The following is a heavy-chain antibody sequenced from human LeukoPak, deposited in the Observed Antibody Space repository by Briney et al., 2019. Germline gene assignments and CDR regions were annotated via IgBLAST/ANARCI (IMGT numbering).Heavy chain of an antibody. J-gene: IGHJ4*02. V-gene: IGHV1-8*01. Sequence: ASVKVSCKASGYTFTSYDINWVRQATGQGLEWMGWMNPNSGNTGYAQKFQGRVTMTRNTSISTAYMELSSLRSEDTAVYYCARVLYYDSSGYYYVFNYWGQGTLVTFSS. CDR2: MNPNSGNT. CDR1: GYTFTSYD. CDR3: ARVLYYDSSGYYYVFNY. D-gene: IGHD3-22*01.